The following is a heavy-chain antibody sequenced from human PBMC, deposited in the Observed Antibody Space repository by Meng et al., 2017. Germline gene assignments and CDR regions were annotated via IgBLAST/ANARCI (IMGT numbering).Heavy chain of an antibody. J-gene: IGHJ4*02. V-gene: IGHV4-34*01. D-gene: IGHD4-11*01. CDR3: AYATTVSN. CDR1: GGSFSGYY. CDR2: INHSGST. Sequence: QVHLPQGGAGLLKPSETLSLTCAVYGGSFSGYYWSWIRQPPGKGLEWIGEINHSGSTNYNPSLKSRVTISVDTSKNQFSLKLSSVTAADTAVYYCAYATTVSNWGQGTLVTVSS.